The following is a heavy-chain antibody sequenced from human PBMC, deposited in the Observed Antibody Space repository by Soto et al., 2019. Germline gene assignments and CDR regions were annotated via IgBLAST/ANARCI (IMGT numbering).Heavy chain of an antibody. CDR1: GGTFSSYT. J-gene: IGHJ3*02. CDR3: AGGYSGYDDDAFDI. Sequence: SVKVSCKASGGTFSSYTLSWVQQSLGQGLEWMGRIIPILGIANYAQKFQGRVTITADKSTSTAYMELSSLRSEDTAVYYCAGGYSGYDDDAFDIWGQGTMVTV. CDR2: IIPILGIA. D-gene: IGHD5-12*01. V-gene: IGHV1-69*02.